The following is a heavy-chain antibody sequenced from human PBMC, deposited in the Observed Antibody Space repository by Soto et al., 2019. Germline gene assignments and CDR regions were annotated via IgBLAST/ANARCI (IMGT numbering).Heavy chain of an antibody. Sequence: WGSLRLSCAASGFTFGNYWMHGVRQAPGEGLVWVSRISDYGRINYADSVKDRFIISRDDARSELYLQLNDLRVEDTAAYYCARGGLEPFDHWGQGALVTVSS. CDR3: ARGGLEPFDH. J-gene: IGHJ4*02. CDR2: ISDYGRI. CDR1: GFTFGNYW. D-gene: IGHD1-1*01. V-gene: IGHV3-74*01.